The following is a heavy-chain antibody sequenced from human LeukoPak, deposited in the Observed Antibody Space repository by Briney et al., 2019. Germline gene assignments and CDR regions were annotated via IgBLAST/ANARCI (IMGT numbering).Heavy chain of an antibody. Sequence: SETLSLTCSVSGGSISSDYWTWLRQPPGKGLEWIGYVSYSGTSNYNPSLQSRVSISLDTSKTHFSLRLTSVTAADTAMYYCARGKKGFGEAWADYYYYYYMDVWGKGTTVTVSS. D-gene: IGHD3-10*01. V-gene: IGHV4-59*01. J-gene: IGHJ6*03. CDR3: ARGKKGFGEAWADYYYYYYMDV. CDR2: VSYSGTS. CDR1: GGSISSDY.